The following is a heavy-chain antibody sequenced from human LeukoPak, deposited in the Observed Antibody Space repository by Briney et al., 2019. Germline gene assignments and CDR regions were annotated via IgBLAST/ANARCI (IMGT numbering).Heavy chain of an antibody. V-gene: IGHV3-9*01. CDR2: ISWNSGSI. J-gene: IGHJ4*02. CDR3: AKDFYYYDSSGVFDY. CDR1: GFTFDDYA. Sequence: AGGSLRLSCAASGFTFDDYAMHWVRQAPGKGLEWVSGISWNSGSIGYADSVKGRFTISRDNAKNSLYLQMNSLRAEDTALYYCAKDFYYYDSSGVFDYWGQGTLVTVSS. D-gene: IGHD3-22*01.